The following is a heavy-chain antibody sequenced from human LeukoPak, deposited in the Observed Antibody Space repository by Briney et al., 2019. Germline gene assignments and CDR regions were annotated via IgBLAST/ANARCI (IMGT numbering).Heavy chain of an antibody. J-gene: IGHJ4*02. CDR2: ISRNSDST. CDR3: VKDIGSGSYRYGGYFDY. CDR1: GFPFDDKA. V-gene: IGHV3-9*03. Sequence: PGRSLRLSCAASGFPFDDKAMHWVRQAPGKGLEWVAGISRNSDSTGYADSVKGRFTISRANAKNSLYLQMNSLRAEDMALYYCVKDIGSGSYRYGGYFDYWGQGTLVTVSS. D-gene: IGHD1-26*01.